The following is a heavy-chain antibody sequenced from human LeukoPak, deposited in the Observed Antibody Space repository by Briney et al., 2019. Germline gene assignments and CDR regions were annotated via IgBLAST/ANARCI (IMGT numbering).Heavy chain of an antibody. CDR1: GFTFGDYY. D-gene: IGHD3-3*01. J-gene: IGHJ4*02. CDR3: AKSLTLTIFGVEITFDY. V-gene: IGHV3-23*01. Sequence: PGGSLRLSCAASGFTFGDYYMSWVRQAPGKELEWVSAISGSGGSTYYADSVKGRFTISRDNSKNTLYLQMNSLRAEDTAVYYCAKSLTLTIFGVEITFDYWGQGTLVTVSS. CDR2: ISGSGGST.